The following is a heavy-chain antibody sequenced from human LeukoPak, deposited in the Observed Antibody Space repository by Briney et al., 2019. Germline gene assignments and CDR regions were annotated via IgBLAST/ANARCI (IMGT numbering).Heavy chain of an antibody. D-gene: IGHD6-13*01. V-gene: IGHV3-48*01. CDR1: GFTFSMYS. CDR3: AKGMRREQQLVLDYMDV. J-gene: IGHJ6*03. Sequence: GGSLRLSCAASGFTFSMYSMNWVRQAPGKGLEWVSYISSLSGTIEYADSVKGRFTISRDNGKNSLYLQTNSLRAEDTAVYYCAKGMRREQQLVLDYMDVWGKGTTVTISS. CDR2: ISSLSGTI.